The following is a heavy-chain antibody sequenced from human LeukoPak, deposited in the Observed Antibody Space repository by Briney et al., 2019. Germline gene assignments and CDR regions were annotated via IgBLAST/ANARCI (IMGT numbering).Heavy chain of an antibody. D-gene: IGHD3-3*01. CDR2: IFYSGST. J-gene: IGHJ4*02. Sequence: SETLSLTCSVSGGSISNYYWSWIRQPPGKGLEWIGYIFYSGSTKYNPSLKRRVTISVDTSKNQFSLKLRSVTAADTAVYYCARGVAGLRFLEWLLFTPYYFDYWGQGTLVTVSS. CDR3: ARGVAGLRFLEWLLFTPYYFDY. CDR1: GGSISNYY. V-gene: IGHV4-59*08.